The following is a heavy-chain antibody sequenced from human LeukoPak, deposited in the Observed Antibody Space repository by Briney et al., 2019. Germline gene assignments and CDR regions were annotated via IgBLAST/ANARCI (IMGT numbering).Heavy chain of an antibody. D-gene: IGHD3-10*01. V-gene: IGHV4-61*02. CDR1: GGSVSSGSYY. J-gene: IGHJ5*02. CDR2: IYTSGST. Sequence: SETLSLTCTVSGGSVSSGSYYWSWIRQPAGKGLEWIGRIYTSGSTNYNPSLKSRVTISVDTSKNQFSLKLSSVTAADTAVYYCARESVSPLNYYGSGSYLWGQGTLVTVSS. CDR3: ARESVSPLNYYGSGSYL.